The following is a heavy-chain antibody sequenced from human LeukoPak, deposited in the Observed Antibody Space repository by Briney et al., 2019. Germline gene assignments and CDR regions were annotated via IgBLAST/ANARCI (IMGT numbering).Heavy chain of an antibody. D-gene: IGHD3-22*01. CDR1: GYTFTGYY. CDR3: ARLYYYDSGGYKYNWFDP. Sequence: GASVKVSXKASGYTFTGYYMHWVRQAPGQGLEWMGWINPNSGGTKYAQKFQGRVIMTRDTSISTAYMELSRLRSDDTAIYYCARLYYYDSGGYKYNWFDPWGQGTQVTVSS. V-gene: IGHV1-2*02. J-gene: IGHJ5*02. CDR2: INPNSGGT.